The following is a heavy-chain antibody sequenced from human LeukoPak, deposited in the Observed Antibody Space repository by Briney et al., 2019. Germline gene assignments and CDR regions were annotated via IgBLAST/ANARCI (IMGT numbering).Heavy chain of an antibody. Sequence: PGGSLRLSCAASGFTFSSYAMSWVRQAPGKGLEWVSAISGSGGSTYYADSVKGRFTISRDNSKNTLYLQMNSLRAEDTAVYYCAKDITPGIAVAGTLCEIDYWGQGTLVTVSS. D-gene: IGHD6-19*01. V-gene: IGHV3-23*01. J-gene: IGHJ4*02. CDR1: GFTFSSYA. CDR3: AKDITPGIAVAGTLCEIDY. CDR2: ISGSGGST.